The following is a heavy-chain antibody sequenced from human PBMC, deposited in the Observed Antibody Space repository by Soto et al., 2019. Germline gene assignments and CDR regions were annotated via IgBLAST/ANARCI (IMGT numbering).Heavy chain of an antibody. D-gene: IGHD4-17*01. CDR3: AKPCLGDYGTFDY. J-gene: IGHJ4*02. Sequence: GGSLRLSCAASGFTFDDYAMHWVRQAPGKGLEWVSGISWNSGSIGYADSVKGRFTISRDNAKNSLYLQMNSLRAEDTALYYCAKPCLGDYGTFDYWGQGTLVTVSS. CDR2: ISWNSGSI. V-gene: IGHV3-9*01. CDR1: GFTFDDYA.